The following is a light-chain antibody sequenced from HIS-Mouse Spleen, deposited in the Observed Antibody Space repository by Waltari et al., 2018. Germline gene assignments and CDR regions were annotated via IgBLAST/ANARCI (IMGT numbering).Light chain of an antibody. Sequence: QSALTQPASVSGSPGQSITISGPGTISDVGGYNYVSWYQQHPGKAPKLMIYDVSNRPSGVSNRFSGSKSGNTASLTISGLQAEDEADYYCSSYTSSSTWVFGGGTKLTVL. J-gene: IGLJ3*02. CDR3: SSYTSSSTWV. CDR1: ISDVGGYNY. V-gene: IGLV2-14*03. CDR2: DVS.